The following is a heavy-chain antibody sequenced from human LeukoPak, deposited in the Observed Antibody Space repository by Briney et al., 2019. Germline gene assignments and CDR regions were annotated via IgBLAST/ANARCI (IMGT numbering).Heavy chain of an antibody. D-gene: IGHD5-18*01. V-gene: IGHV4-39*07. Sequence: SETLSLTCTVSGVSISSSNSYWGWIRQPPGKGLEWIGSIYQRATVHYNPSLKSRVTISVDTSKNQFSLKLSSVTAADTAVYYCASTWIQLWNDDYWGQGTLVTVSS. CDR1: GVSISSSNSY. J-gene: IGHJ4*02. CDR2: IYQRATV. CDR3: ASTWIQLWNDDY.